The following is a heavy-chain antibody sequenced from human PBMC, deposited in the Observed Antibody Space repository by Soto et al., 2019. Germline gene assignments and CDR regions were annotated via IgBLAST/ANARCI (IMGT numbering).Heavy chain of an antibody. CDR2: ISTYNGNT. CDR3: AREGDLLRYFDWLSATYFDY. CDR1: GYTFTSYS. Sequence: GASVKVSCKASGYTFTSYSITWVRQAPGQGLEWMGLISTYNGNTNYAQKFQGRVNMTIDTSASTAYMELRSLRSDDTAVYYCAREGDLLRYFDWLSATYFDYWGQGTLVTVSS. J-gene: IGHJ4*02. V-gene: IGHV1-18*01. D-gene: IGHD3-9*01.